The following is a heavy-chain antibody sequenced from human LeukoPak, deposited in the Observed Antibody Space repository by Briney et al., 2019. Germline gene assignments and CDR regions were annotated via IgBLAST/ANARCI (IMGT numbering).Heavy chain of an antibody. D-gene: IGHD2-15*01. V-gene: IGHV3-53*01. CDR2: IYSGNRK. CDR1: GFTVSNNY. J-gene: IGHJ4*02. CDR3: ARDFECSGGSCYSAY. Sequence: QPGGSLRLSCAASGFTVSNNYMSWVRQAPGKGLEWVSVIYSGNRKYYADSVKGRFTISRDNSKNTVYLQMNSLRVEDTAVYYCARDFECSGGSCYSAYWGQGTLVTVSS.